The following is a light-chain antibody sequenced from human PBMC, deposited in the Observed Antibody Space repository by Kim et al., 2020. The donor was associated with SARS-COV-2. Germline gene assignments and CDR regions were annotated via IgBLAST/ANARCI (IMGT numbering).Light chain of an antibody. V-gene: IGKV4-1*01. CDR1: QSVLYSSNNKNY. CDR2: WAS. J-gene: IGKJ4*01. CDR3: QQYYSTPLT. Sequence: ATINCKSSQSVLYSSNNKNYLAWYQQKPGQPPKLLIYWASTRESGVPDRFSGSGSGTDFTLTISSLQAEDVAVYYCQQYYSTPLTFDGGTKVDIK.